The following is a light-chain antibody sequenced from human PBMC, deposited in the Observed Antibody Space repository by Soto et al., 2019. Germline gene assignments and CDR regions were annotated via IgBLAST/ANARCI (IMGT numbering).Light chain of an antibody. V-gene: IGKV3-20*01. J-gene: IGKJ1*01. CDR3: QKYGSLSWT. CDR1: DVVGSN. Sequence: EIVLTQSPGTLSLSPGERATLSCRASDVVGSNLAWYQPKNAXAXGXIXXXXSGRATGITHRFSGSGSGTDFTLTISRLEPEDFAVYYCQKYGSLSWTCGQGTK. CDR2: XXS.